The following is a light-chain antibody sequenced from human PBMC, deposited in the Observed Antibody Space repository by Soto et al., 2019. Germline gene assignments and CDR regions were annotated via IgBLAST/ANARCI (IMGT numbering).Light chain of an antibody. CDR1: QSVSNN. CDR2: GAS. V-gene: IGKV3-15*01. Sequence: EIVMTQSPATVSVSPGERATLSCRASQSVSNNLAGYQNKPGQAPSLLIYGASTRATGIPGRFSGRGSETEFTLIISSLQSEYFAFYYCQQYYHWWTVGQVTRVDIK. J-gene: IGKJ1*01. CDR3: QQYYHWWT.